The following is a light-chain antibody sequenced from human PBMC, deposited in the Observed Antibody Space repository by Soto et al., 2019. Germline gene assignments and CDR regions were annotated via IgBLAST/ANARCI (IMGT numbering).Light chain of an antibody. J-gene: IGKJ5*01. Sequence: EIVLTQSPGTLSLSPGERATLSCRASQSVSSSYLAWYQQKPGQAPRLLIYGASSRATGIPDRFSGSGSGTDFTLTISRLEPEYFAVYYCQQYGSSPPGITFGQGTRLEIK. CDR3: QQYGSSPPGIT. CDR2: GAS. V-gene: IGKV3-20*01. CDR1: QSVSSSY.